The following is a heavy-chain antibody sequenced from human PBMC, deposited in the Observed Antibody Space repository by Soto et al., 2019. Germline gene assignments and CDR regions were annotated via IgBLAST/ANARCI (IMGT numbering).Heavy chain of an antibody. CDR3: ANRHMVGATKYNRFDS. CDR2: IYGDDDK. Sequence: SGPTLVNPTQTLTLTCTFSRFSLSSSGVGVGWIRQPPGKALEWLALIYGDDDKRYSPSLKSRLTITKDNSKNKGVLTMNNMDPVDTATYYCANRHMVGATKYNRFDSWGQGTLVTVS. V-gene: IGHV2-5*02. D-gene: IGHD1-26*01. J-gene: IGHJ5*01. CDR1: RFSLSSSGVG.